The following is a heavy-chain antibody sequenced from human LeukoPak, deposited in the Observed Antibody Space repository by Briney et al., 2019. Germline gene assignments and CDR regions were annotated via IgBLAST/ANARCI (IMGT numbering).Heavy chain of an antibody. CDR2: INPNSGGT. Sequence: GASVKVSCKASGYTFTSYGISWVRQAPGQGLEWMGWINPNSGGTNYAQKFQGRVTMTRDTSISTAYMELSRLRSDDTAVYYCARDRGVGATLNWFDPWGQGTLVTVSS. CDR3: ARDRGVGATLNWFDP. V-gene: IGHV1-2*02. J-gene: IGHJ5*02. CDR1: GYTFTSYG. D-gene: IGHD1-26*01.